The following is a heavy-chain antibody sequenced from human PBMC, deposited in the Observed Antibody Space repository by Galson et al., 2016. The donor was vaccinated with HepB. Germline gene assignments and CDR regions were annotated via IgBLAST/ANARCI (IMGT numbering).Heavy chain of an antibody. CDR1: GYTFTNYG. J-gene: IGHJ6*02. CDR2: ISTYNGNT. V-gene: IGHV1-18*01. Sequence: SVKVSCKASGYTFTNYGLSWVRQAPGQGLEWMGWISTYNGNTNYAQKLPGRVTMTTDTSTSPAYMELRSLRSDDTAVYDCARGRWVSWIEVITREWGDYGIDVWGQVTAVTVSS. CDR3: ARGRWVSWIEVITREWGDYGIDV. D-gene: IGHD3-22*01.